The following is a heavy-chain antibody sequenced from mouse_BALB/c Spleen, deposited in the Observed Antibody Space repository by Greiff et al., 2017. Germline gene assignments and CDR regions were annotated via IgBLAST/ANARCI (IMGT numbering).Heavy chain of an antibody. V-gene: IGHV5-17*02. CDR1: GFTFSSFG. Sequence: EVQRVESGGGLVQPGGSRKLSCAASGFTFSSFGMHWVRQAPEKGLEWVAYISSGSSTIYYADTVKGRFTISRDNPKNTLFLQMTSLRSEDTAMYYCARGEEYGNYDAMDYWGQGTSVTVSS. CDR2: ISSGSSTI. CDR3: ARGEEYGNYDAMDY. J-gene: IGHJ4*01. D-gene: IGHD2-10*02.